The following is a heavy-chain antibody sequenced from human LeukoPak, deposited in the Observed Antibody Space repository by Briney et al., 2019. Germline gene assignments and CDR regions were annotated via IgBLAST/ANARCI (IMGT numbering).Heavy chain of an antibody. CDR1: GGSTSSGGYS. Sequence: SETLSLTCAVSGGSTSSGGYSWSWIRQPPGKGLEWIGYIYHSGSTYYNPSLKSRVTISVDRSKNQFSLKLSSVTAADTAVYYCARNRRRDYYFDYWGQGTLVTVS. D-gene: IGHD3-16*02. J-gene: IGHJ4*02. CDR3: ARNRRRDYYFDY. CDR2: IYHSGST. V-gene: IGHV4-30-2*01.